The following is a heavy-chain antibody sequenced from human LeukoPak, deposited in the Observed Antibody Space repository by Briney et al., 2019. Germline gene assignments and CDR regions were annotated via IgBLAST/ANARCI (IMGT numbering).Heavy chain of an antibody. CDR2: IIPIFGTA. CDR3: ASYYSNYGYFDY. Sequence: GSSVKVSCKASGGTFSSYAISWVRQAPGQGLEWMGGIIPIFGTANYAQKFQGRVTITTDESTSTAYMELSSLRSEDTAVYYCASYYSNYGYFDYWGQGTLVTVSS. J-gene: IGHJ4*02. D-gene: IGHD4-11*01. CDR1: GGTFSSYA. V-gene: IGHV1-69*05.